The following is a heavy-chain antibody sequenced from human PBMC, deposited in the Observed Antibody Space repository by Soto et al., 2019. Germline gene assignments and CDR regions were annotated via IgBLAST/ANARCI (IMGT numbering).Heavy chain of an antibody. Sequence: LRLSCATSGFTFNDYAMYWVRQAPGQGLEWVAMISSDGHHQFYVDNLRGRFTVSRDNPKNTLFLQMNSLRPEDTAVYYCSRGTYYPQSSGLHADYWGPGTVVTVSS. CDR2: ISSDGHHQ. D-gene: IGHD3-22*01. CDR1: GFTFNDYA. CDR3: SRGTYYPQSSGLHADY. J-gene: IGHJ4*02. V-gene: IGHV3-30*03.